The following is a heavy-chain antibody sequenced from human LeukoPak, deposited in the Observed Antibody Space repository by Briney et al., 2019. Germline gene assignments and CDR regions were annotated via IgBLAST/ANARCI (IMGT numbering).Heavy chain of an antibody. CDR2: ISWNSGSI. J-gene: IGHJ5*02. CDR3: AKESQYYDFWSGYRYNWFDP. CDR1: GFTFDDYA. Sequence: PGGSLRLSCAASGFTFDDYAMHWVRQAPGKGLEWVSGISWNSGSIGYADSVKGRFTISRDNAKNSLYLQMNSLRAEDTALYYCAKESQYYDFWSGYRYNWFDPWGQGTLVTVSS. V-gene: IGHV3-9*01. D-gene: IGHD3-3*01.